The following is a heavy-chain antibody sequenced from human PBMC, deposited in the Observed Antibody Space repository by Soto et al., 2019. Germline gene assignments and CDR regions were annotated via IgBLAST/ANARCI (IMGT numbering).Heavy chain of an antibody. Sequence: XASLALTFTVCGGCFSSGSVYWSWIRQPPGKGLEWIGFIYDNRTFNYNPSLKSRVTISVDTSKHQFSLKLSSVTAADTAVYYCARVTLGYTSSHYFDLWGQGALVTVSS. J-gene: IGHJ4*02. CDR3: ARVTLGYTSSHYFDL. CDR2: IYDNRTF. D-gene: IGHD6-6*01. CDR1: GGCFSSGSVY. V-gene: IGHV4-61*01.